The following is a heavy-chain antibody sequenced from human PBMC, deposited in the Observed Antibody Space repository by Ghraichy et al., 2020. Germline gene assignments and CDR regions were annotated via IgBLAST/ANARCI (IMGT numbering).Heavy chain of an antibody. J-gene: IGHJ4*02. V-gene: IGHV3-30*18. Sequence: LSLTCAASGFTFGSYGMHWVRQAPGKGLEWVALISYDGSYKYYADSVKGRFTISRDNSKNNLYLQMNSLRAEDTAVYYCAKGYSSGYPHLYYFDYWGQGTLVTVSS. CDR2: ISYDGSYK. D-gene: IGHD3-22*01. CDR3: AKGYSSGYPHLYYFDY. CDR1: GFTFGSYG.